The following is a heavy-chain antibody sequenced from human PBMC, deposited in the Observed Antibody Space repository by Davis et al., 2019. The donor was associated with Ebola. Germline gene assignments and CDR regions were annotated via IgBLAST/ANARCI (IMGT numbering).Heavy chain of an antibody. CDR2: ISYSGST. Sequence: PSETLSLTCTVSGGSISSINYYWGWIRQPPGKGLEWIGSISYSGSTYYNPSLKSRVTVSVDTSKNQFSLKLNSVTAADTAVYYCASIVVVLAALSPWGQGTLVTVSS. D-gene: IGHD2-15*01. V-gene: IGHV4-39*01. CDR3: ASIVVVLAALSP. CDR1: GGSISSINYY. J-gene: IGHJ5*02.